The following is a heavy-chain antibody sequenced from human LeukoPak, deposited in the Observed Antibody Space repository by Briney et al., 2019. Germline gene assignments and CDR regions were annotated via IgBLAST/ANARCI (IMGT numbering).Heavy chain of an antibody. CDR2: IIPIFGTA. V-gene: IGHV1-69*05. J-gene: IGHJ4*02. CDR3: AKDTGSRAVAGTRFDY. CDR1: GGTFSSYA. D-gene: IGHD6-19*01. Sequence: SVKVSCKASGGTFSSYAISWVRQAPGQGLEWMGRIIPIFGTANYAQKFQGRVTITTDESTSTAHMELSSLRSEDTAVYYCAKDTGSRAVAGTRFDYWGQGTLVTVSS.